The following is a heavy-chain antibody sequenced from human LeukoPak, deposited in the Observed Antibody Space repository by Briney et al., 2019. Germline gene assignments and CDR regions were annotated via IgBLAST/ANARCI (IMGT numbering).Heavy chain of an antibody. J-gene: IGHJ4*02. V-gene: IGHV4-59*01. CDR3: ATGYSSTWYYFDY. Sequence: SETLSLTCTVSGDSISGYYWSWFRLPPGKGLEWIGYISYTGNTNYNPSLKSRLTISLDTSRNHFSLKLASVTAADTAVYYCATGYSSTWYYFDYWGQGTLVTVSS. CDR2: ISYTGNT. CDR1: GDSISGYY. D-gene: IGHD6-13*01.